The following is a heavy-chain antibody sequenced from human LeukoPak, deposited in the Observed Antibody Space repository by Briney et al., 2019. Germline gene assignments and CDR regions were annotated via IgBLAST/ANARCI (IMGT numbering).Heavy chain of an antibody. V-gene: IGHV1-69*04. Sequence: ASVKVSCKASGGTFSSYAISWVRQAPGQGLEWMGRIILIFGMANYAQKFQGRVTITADKSTSTAYMELSSLRSEDTAVYYCARDLWPDFWSGYCDYWGQGTLVTVSS. J-gene: IGHJ4*02. D-gene: IGHD3-3*01. CDR1: GGTFSSYA. CDR2: IILIFGMA. CDR3: ARDLWPDFWSGYCDY.